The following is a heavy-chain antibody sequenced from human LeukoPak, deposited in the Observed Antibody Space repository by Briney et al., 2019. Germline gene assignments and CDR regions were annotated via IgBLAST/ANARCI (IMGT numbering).Heavy chain of an antibody. V-gene: IGHV4-38-2*02. D-gene: IGHD6-13*01. CDR3: ARDSIAATEGVYYYYMDV. CDR1: GYSINSGYY. J-gene: IGHJ6*03. CDR2: IYHSGST. Sequence: SETLSLTCTVSGYSINSGYYWGWIRQPPGKGLEWIAIIYHSGSTYYNPSLKSRVTISVDTSKNQFSLKLSSVTAADTAVYYCARDSIAATEGVYYYYMDVWGKGTTVTVSS.